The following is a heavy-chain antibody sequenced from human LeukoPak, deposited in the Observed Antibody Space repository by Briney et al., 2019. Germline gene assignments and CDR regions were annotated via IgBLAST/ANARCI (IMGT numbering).Heavy chain of an antibody. V-gene: IGHV3-48*04. CDR3: AREEPPATYYYDSTAYFLRDDTFDI. Sequence: GGSLRLSCAASGFTFSSYAMSWIRQAPGQGLDWVSYIDSSSSSINYADSVKGRFTISRDNAKNSLYLQMNSLRAEDTAVYYCAREEPPATYYYDSTAYFLRDDTFDIWGQGTMVTVSS. CDR2: IDSSSSSI. CDR1: GFTFSSYA. D-gene: IGHD3-22*01. J-gene: IGHJ3*02.